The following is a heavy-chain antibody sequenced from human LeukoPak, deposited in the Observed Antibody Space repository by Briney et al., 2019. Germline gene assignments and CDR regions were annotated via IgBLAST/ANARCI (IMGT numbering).Heavy chain of an antibody. J-gene: IGHJ6*03. V-gene: IGHV3-7*01. CDR3: ARDTSSWYLDYMDV. CDR1: GFTFSSYW. D-gene: IGHD6-13*01. Sequence: GGSLRLSCAASGFTFSSYWMNWVRQAPGKGLEWVANIKQDGSEKHYVDSVKGRFTISRDNAKNSLYMQMNSLRAEDTAVYYCARDTSSWYLDYMDVWGKGTTVTVSS. CDR2: IKQDGSEK.